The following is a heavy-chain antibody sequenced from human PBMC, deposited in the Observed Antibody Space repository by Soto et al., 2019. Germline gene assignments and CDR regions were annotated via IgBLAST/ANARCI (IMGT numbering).Heavy chain of an antibody. CDR2: ISYDGSNK. J-gene: IGHJ4*02. D-gene: IGHD2-2*01. V-gene: IGHV3-30-3*01. CDR1: GFTFSSYA. Sequence: QVQLVESGGGVVQPGRSLRLSCAASGFTFSSYAMHWVRQAPGKGLEWVAVISYDGSNKYYADSVKGRFTISRDNSKNTRYLQMNSLRAEVTAVYYCARAGLDTPALDYWGQGTLVTVSS. CDR3: ARAGLDTPALDY.